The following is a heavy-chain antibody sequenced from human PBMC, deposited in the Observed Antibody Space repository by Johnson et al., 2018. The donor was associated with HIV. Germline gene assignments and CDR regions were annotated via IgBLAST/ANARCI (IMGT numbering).Heavy chain of an antibody. D-gene: IGHD1-26*01. CDR1: GFTFDDYD. Sequence: VQLVESGGGLVEPGGSLRLSCTASGFTFDDYDMTWVRQAPGKGLEWVSVIYSGGSTYYADSVKGRFTISRDNSKNTLYLQMNSLRAEDTAVYYCARDKGEYYDAFDIWGQGTMVIVSS. V-gene: IGHV3-66*02. CDR2: IYSGGST. J-gene: IGHJ3*02. CDR3: ARDKGEYYDAFDI.